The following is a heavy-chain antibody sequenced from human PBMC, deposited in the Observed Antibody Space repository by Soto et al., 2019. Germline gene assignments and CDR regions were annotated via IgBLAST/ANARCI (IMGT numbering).Heavy chain of an antibody. J-gene: IGHJ4*02. CDR1: GFTFSSYA. Sequence: PGGSLRLPCAASGFTFSSYAMHWVRQAPGKGLEWVAVISYDGSNKYYADSVKGRFTISRDNSKNTLYLQMNSLRAEDTAVYYCSRDLRYYYDSSGYGKLAYWGQGTLVTVSS. CDR3: SRDLRYYYDSSGYGKLAY. V-gene: IGHV3-30-3*01. CDR2: ISYDGSNK. D-gene: IGHD3-22*01.